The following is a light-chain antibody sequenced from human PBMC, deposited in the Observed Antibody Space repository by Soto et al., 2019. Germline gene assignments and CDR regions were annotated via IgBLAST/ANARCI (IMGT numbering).Light chain of an antibody. CDR1: QHASQT. J-gene: IGKJ5*01. V-gene: IGKV3-11*01. CDR3: QQRSNWPPST. Sequence: EIVMTQSPGTLSVSPGERVTLSCRASQHASQTLAWYQQKPGQAPRLLIYDASNRATGIPARFSGSGSGTDFILTISSLEPEDFAVYYCQQRSNWPPSTFGQGTRLEIK. CDR2: DAS.